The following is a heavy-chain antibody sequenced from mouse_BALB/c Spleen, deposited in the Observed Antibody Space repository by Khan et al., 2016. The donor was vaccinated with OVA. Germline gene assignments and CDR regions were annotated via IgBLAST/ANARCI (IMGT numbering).Heavy chain of an antibody. CDR2: ILYSGST. CDR3: ARSTYRYAFAY. Sequence: EVQLQASGPLLFPPSPPLSLPFSVPFYSIPRGYWCWIRKFPGNKLEYMGYILYSGSTYYNPSLKSRISITRHTSQNQYYLQLNSVTTEDTATYYCARSTYRYAFAYWGQGTLVTVSA. D-gene: IGHD2-14*01. J-gene: IGHJ3*01. CDR1: FYSIPRGY. V-gene: IGHV3-8*02.